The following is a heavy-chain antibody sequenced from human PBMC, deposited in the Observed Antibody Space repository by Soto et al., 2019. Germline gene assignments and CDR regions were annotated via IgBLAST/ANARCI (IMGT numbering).Heavy chain of an antibody. D-gene: IGHD3-3*01. J-gene: IGHJ4*02. CDR3: ATEFGNLDY. CDR1: GYPFTDYF. V-gene: IGHV1-2*02. CDR2: INPKSGGT. Sequence: ASVKVSCKASGYPFTDYFIHWVRQAPGQGLEWMGWINPKSGGTIYAQKFQGRVAMTRDTSISTAYLELSRLRSDDTAVYYCATEFGNLDYWGQGTLVTVSS.